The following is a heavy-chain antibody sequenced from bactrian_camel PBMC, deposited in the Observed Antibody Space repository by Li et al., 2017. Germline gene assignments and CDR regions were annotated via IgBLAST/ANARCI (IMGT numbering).Heavy chain of an antibody. CDR2: IYNDGTHP. D-gene: IGHD3*01. V-gene: IGHV3-2*01. CDR1: GFTFSTYN. CDR3: IPSSQAYCSRDGCAYG. Sequence: HVQLVESGGGLVQPGSSLRLSCAASGFTFSTYNMNWVRQAPGKELEWVASIYNDGTHPRYSDSVKGRFTISGGDNKNTAYVQMDSLQSEDTALYFCIPSSQAYCSRDGCAYGRGQGTQVTVS. J-gene: IGHJ4*01.